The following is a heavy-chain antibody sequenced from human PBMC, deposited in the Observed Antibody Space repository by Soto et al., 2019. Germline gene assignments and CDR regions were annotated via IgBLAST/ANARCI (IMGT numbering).Heavy chain of an antibody. D-gene: IGHD2-21*01. V-gene: IGHV4-59*01. CDR3: ARRSVVAVTGSLDNWLDP. Sequence: SETLSLTCTVSGGSISGYYWGWIRQPPGKGLEWNRSIFNSGSTNYNPSLKSRVNISVDTSKNQFSLKVNSVTAADTAVYYCARRSVVAVTGSLDNWLDPWGQGILVTVSS. CDR1: GGSISGYY. J-gene: IGHJ5*02. CDR2: IFNSGST.